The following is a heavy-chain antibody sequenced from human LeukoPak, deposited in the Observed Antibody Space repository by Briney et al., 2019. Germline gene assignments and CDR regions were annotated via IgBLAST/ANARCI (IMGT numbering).Heavy chain of an antibody. CDR2: VYSGSGT. V-gene: IGHV3-66*01. J-gene: IGHJ3*02. D-gene: IGHD5-12*01. Sequence: GGSLRLSCAASGFTVSGIYMSWVRQAPGKGLEWVSIVYSGSGTYYADSVEGRFTISRDNSKNTLYLQMNSLRPEDAAVYYCARENYDYHDAFDIWGQGTMVTVSS. CDR1: GFTVSGIY. CDR3: ARENYDYHDAFDI.